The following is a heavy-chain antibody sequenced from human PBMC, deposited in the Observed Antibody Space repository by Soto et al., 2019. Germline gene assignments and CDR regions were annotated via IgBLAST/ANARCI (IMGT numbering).Heavy chain of an antibody. CDR2: IKQDGSEK. D-gene: IGHD3-10*01. CDR3: ANYRGQYYFDY. J-gene: IGHJ4*02. Sequence: PGGSLRLSCAASGFTFSSYWMSWARQAPGKGLEWVANIKQDGSEKYYVDSVKGRFTISRDNSKNTLYLQMNSLRAEDTAVYYCANYRGQYYFDYWGQGTLVTVSS. V-gene: IGHV3-7*03. CDR1: GFTFSSYW.